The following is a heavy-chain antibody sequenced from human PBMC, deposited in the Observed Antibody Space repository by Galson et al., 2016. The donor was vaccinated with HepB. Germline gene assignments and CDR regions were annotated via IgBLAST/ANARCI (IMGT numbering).Heavy chain of an antibody. Sequence: SLRLSCAASGFMFTNYAIHWVRQAPGKGLEWVAVIWYDGSNKYYANSVKGRFTLSRDNSKNTLLLQMNSLRADDTAVYYCTRKLKPSAIDYWGQGTLVTVSS. CDR3: TRKLKPSAIDY. V-gene: IGHV3-33*01. CDR2: IWYDGSNK. D-gene: IGHD2-2*01. CDR1: GFMFTNYA. J-gene: IGHJ4*02.